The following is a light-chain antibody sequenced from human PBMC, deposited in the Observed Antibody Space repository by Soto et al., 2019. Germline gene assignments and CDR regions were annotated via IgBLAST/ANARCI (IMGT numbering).Light chain of an antibody. CDR2: DDN. V-gene: IGLV1-51*01. J-gene: IGLJ1*01. Sequence: QSVLTQPPSVSAAPGQKVTISCSGSSSNIGGNSVSWYQQLPGTAPKLLIYDDNKRPSGIPDRFSGSKSGTSATLGITGFQTGDEADYYCGSWDSSLSAYVFGTRTKATAL. CDR3: GSWDSSLSAYV. CDR1: SSNIGGNS.